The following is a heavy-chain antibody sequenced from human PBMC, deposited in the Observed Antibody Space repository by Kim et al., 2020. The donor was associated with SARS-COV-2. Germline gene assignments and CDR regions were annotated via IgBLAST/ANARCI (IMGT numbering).Heavy chain of an antibody. CDR1: GFTFGDYA. J-gene: IGHJ3*02. CDR2: ISWNSGSI. Sequence: GGSLRLSCAASGFTFGDYAMHWVRQAPGKGLEWVSGISWNSGSIGYADSVKGRFTISRDNAKNSLYLQMNSLRAEDTALYYCAKDISYYGDEGAFDIWGQGTMVTVSS. V-gene: IGHV3-9*01. D-gene: IGHD4-17*01. CDR3: AKDISYYGDEGAFDI.